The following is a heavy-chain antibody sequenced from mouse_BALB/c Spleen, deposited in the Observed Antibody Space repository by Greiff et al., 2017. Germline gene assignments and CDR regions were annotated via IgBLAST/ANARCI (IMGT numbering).Heavy chain of an antibody. V-gene: IGHV5-6-5*01. CDR3: AREGYYGRDYAMDY. D-gene: IGHD1-1*01. J-gene: IGHJ4*01. Sequence: EVKVEESGGGLVKPGGSLKLSCAASGFTFSSYAMSWVRQTPEKRLEWVASISSGGSTYYPDSVKGRFTISRDNARNILYLQMSSLRSEDTAMYYCAREGYYGRDYAMDYGGQGTSVTVSS. CDR2: ISSGGST. CDR1: GFTFSSYA.